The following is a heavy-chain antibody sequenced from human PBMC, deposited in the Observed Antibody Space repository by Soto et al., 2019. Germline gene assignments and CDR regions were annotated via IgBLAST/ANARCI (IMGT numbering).Heavy chain of an antibody. V-gene: IGHV3-15*07. J-gene: IGHJ6*02. D-gene: IGHD4-17*01. Sequence: EVQLVESGGGLVKPGGSLRLSCAASGFTFSNAWMNWIRQAPGKGLEWVGRIKSKTDGGTTDYAAPVKGRFTISRDDSKNTLYLQMNSLKTEDTAVYYCTTHGDYGNYYYYYGMDVWGQGTTVTVSS. CDR3: TTHGDYGNYYYYYGMDV. CDR1: GFTFSNAW. CDR2: IKSKTDGGTT.